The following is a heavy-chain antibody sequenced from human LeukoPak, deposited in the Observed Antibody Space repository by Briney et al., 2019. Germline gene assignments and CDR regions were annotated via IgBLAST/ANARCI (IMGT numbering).Heavy chain of an antibody. V-gene: IGHV3-7*01. CDR3: ARGDLWLGH. CDR2: IKSDGSEE. J-gene: IGHJ4*02. Sequence: TGGSRRLSCATSGFIFSSYWMCWVRQAPGKGLEWVANIKSDGSEEYYGDSVKGRFTISRDNAKNSLYLQMNSLRVEDTAVYYCARGDLWLGHWGQGSLVTVSS. D-gene: IGHD3-10*01. CDR1: GFIFSSYW.